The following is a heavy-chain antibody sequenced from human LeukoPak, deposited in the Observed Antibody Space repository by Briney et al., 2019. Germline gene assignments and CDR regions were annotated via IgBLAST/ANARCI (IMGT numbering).Heavy chain of an antibody. D-gene: IGHD1-1*01. Sequence: XAXGQGLEWVGIIDPRDGSANSAQQIQGRITVTRDTSTGTVYMDLSSLRSEDTAIYYCARGGTILCDYWGQGTQVTVSS. J-gene: IGHJ4*02. CDR2: IDPRDGSA. CDR3: ARGGTILCDY. V-gene: IGHV1-46*01.